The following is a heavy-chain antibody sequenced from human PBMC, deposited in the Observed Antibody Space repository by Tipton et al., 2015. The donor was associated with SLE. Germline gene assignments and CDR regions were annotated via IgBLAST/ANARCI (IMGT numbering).Heavy chain of an antibody. D-gene: IGHD4-11*01. CDR3: AKDLTTVNRYYFDS. Sequence: LSLTCTVSGGSVSGDYWSWARQAPGKGLEWVSGISGTVGTTFYAESVKGRFTISRDTSKNTVDLQMNSLRVDDTAVYYCAKDLTTVNRYYFDSWGRGILVTVSS. J-gene: IGHJ4*02. CDR1: GGSVSGDY. V-gene: IGHV3-23*01. CDR2: ISGTVGTT.